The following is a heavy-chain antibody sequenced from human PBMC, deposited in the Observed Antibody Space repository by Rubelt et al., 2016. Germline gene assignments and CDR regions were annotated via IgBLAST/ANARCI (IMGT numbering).Heavy chain of an antibody. Sequence: QVQLQESGPGLVKPSQTLSLTCTVSGGSISSSSYYWGWIRQPPGKGLEWIGYIYYSGSTNYNPSLKSRVTSSVDTSKNQFSLKLSSVTAADTAVYYCARRPFKYYYGSGSYYYFDYWGQGTLVTVSS. CDR2: IYYSGST. CDR1: GGSISSSSYY. CDR3: ARRPFKYYYGSGSYYYFDY. D-gene: IGHD3-10*01. V-gene: IGHV4-61*01. J-gene: IGHJ4*02.